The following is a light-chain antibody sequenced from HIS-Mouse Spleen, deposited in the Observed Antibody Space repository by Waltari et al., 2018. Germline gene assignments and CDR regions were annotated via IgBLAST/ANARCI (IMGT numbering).Light chain of an antibody. V-gene: IGLV2-11*01. CDR3: CSYAGSYTWV. Sequence: QSALTQPRSVSGSPAQSVPISCTGTSSYVGGYNYVSWYQQNPGKAPKLMIYDVSKRPSGVPDRFSGSKSGNTASLTISGLQAEDEADYYCCSYAGSYTWVFGGGTKLTVL. CDR2: DVS. CDR1: SSYVGGYNY. J-gene: IGLJ3*02.